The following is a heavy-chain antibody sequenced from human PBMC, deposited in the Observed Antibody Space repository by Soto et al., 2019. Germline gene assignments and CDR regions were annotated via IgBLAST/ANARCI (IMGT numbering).Heavy chain of an antibody. Sequence: GVSLRLSCAASGFTFSSYWMHWIRQAPGKGLMWVSRINNDGSITTYADSVKGRFTISRDNAKNTLYLQMNSLRAEDTAVYYCAKSTGSYDSWGQGTLVTVSS. D-gene: IGHD1-26*01. J-gene: IGHJ5*01. V-gene: IGHV3-74*01. CDR2: INNDGSIT. CDR1: GFTFSSYW. CDR3: AKSTGSYDS.